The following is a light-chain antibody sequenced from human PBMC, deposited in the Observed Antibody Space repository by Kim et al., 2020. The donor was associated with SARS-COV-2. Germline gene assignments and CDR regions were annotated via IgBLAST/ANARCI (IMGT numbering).Light chain of an antibody. CDR3: QQSNSWPRT. CDR2: DAS. CDR1: QSVKTN. Sequence: ELTQSPATQSLSPGERDIISCRASQSVKTNLAWYQQKPGQAPRLLIDDASTMAAGIPARFSGSGSGTDFTLTISSLDPEDFAIYYCQQSNSWPRTFVGRTKIEIK. J-gene: IGKJ4*01. V-gene: IGKV3-11*01.